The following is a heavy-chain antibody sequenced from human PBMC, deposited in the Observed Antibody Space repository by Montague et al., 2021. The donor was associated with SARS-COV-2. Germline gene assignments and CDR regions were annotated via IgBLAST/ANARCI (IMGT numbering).Heavy chain of an antibody. V-gene: IGHV4-39*01. D-gene: IGHD3-9*01. J-gene: IGHJ4*02. CDR3: ARHRRYDVVTYYPDF. CDR1: GGSFDSDNFF. Sequence: SETLSLACSVSGGSFDSDNFFWGWIRQPPGKRLEWIGVISNGGRTFDNPSFKSRVTISVHTSRNQLSLNVKSVTAADTAVYYCARHRRYDVVTYYPDFWGQGILVTVSS. CDR2: ISNGGRT.